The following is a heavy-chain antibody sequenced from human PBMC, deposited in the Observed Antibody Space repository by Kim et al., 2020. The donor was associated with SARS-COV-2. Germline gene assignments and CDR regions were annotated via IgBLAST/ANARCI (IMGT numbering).Heavy chain of an antibody. V-gene: IGHV1-8*01. CDR3: ASSIGMATIDYYYYGMDV. CDR2: MNPNSGNT. D-gene: IGHD5-12*01. CDR1: GYTFTSYD. J-gene: IGHJ6*02. Sequence: ASVKVSCKASGYTFTSYDINWVRQATGQGLEWMGWMNPNSGNTGYAQKFQGRVTMTRNTSISTAYMELSSLRSEDTAVYYCASSIGMATIDYYYYGMDVWGQGTTVTVSS.